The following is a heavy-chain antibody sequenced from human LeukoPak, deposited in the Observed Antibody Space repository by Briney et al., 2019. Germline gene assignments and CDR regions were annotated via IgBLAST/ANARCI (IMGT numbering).Heavy chain of an antibody. Sequence: PGGSLRLSCAASGFTFSSYAMHWVRQAPGKGLEWVAVISYDGSNKYYADSVKGRFTISRDNSKNTLYLQMNSLRAEDTAVYYCARGSVTTTLSINYWGQGTLVTVSS. CDR2: ISYDGSNK. V-gene: IGHV3-30*04. CDR3: ARGSVTTTLSINY. CDR1: GFTFSSYA. D-gene: IGHD1-1*01. J-gene: IGHJ4*02.